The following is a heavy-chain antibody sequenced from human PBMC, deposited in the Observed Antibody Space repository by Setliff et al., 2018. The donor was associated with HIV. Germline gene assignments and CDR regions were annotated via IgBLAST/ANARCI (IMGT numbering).Heavy chain of an antibody. V-gene: IGHV4-4*08. CDR1: SKSIVSYY. J-gene: IGHJ5*02. Sequence: PSETLSLTCAVSSKSIVSYYWNWIRQPPGRGLEWIGYIHTSGRTKYNPSLKSRLTILVDTSKKQFSLRLTSVTAADTAVYYCSRAAYDAVDWLDPWGQGTLVTVSS. D-gene: IGHD1-1*01. CDR2: IHTSGRT. CDR3: SRAAYDAVDWLDP.